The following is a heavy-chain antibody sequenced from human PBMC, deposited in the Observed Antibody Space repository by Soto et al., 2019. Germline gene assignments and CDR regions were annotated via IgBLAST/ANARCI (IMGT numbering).Heavy chain of an antibody. CDR3: AIVKDSSSWYRYYFDY. D-gene: IGHD6-13*01. Sequence: QVQLVQSGAEVKKPGSSVKVSCKASGGTFSSYAISWVRLAPGQGLEWMGGIIPIFGTANYAQKFQGRATMSADESTSTAYMELRSLRSADTAVYYSAIVKDSSSWYRYYFDYWGQGTLVTVSS. CDR1: GGTFSSYA. J-gene: IGHJ4*02. V-gene: IGHV1-69*19. CDR2: IIPIFGTA.